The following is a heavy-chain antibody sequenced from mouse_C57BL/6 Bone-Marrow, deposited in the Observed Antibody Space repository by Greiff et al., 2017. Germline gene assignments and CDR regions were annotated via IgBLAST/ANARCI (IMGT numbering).Heavy chain of an antibody. CDR2: ISSGSSTI. V-gene: IGHV5-17*01. J-gene: IGHJ3*01. CDR1: GFTFSDYG. CDR3: ARGDYAYGGAWFAY. Sequence: DVKLVESGGGLVKPGGSLKLSCAASGFTFSDYGMHWVRQAPEKGLKWVAYISSGSSTIYYTDTVKGRFPISRANAKNTLFLQLPSLRSEDTAMYYCARGDYAYGGAWFAYWGQGTLVTVSA. D-gene: IGHD2-2*01.